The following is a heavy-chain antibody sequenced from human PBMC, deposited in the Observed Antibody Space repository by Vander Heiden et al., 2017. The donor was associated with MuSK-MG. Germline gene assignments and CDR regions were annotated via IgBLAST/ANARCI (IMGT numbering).Heavy chain of an antibody. CDR2: IYPGDSDT. CDR3: ARLGSTQGYCSSISCPGDF. D-gene: IGHD2-2*01. J-gene: IGHJ4*01. Sequence: EVQLVQSGAEVKKPGESLKISCKASGYSFSNYWIGWVRQRPGKGLEWMGIIYPGDSDTRYSPSFQGQVIISADKSITTAYLQWSSLRASDTAIYYCARLGSTQGYCSSISCPGDFWGHGTLVTVSS. CDR1: GYSFSNYW. V-gene: IGHV5-51*03.